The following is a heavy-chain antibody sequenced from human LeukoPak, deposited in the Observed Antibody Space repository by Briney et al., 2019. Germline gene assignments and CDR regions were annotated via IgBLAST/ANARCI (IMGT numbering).Heavy chain of an antibody. CDR2: ISYSVSA. Sequence: SETLSLTCTVSGGSISSPNYYWAWVRQPPGKGQEWIGSISYSVSAHYYPSLKSRVTISIDTSKNQFSLKLSSVTAADTAVYYCARVGRYYYGSGSYYRVYYFDYWGQGTLVTVSS. V-gene: IGHV4-39*01. CDR3: ARVGRYYYGSGSYYRVYYFDY. CDR1: GGSISSPNYY. D-gene: IGHD3-10*01. J-gene: IGHJ4*02.